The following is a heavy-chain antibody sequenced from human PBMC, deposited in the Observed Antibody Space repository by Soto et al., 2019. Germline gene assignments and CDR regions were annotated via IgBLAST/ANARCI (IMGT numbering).Heavy chain of an antibody. J-gene: IGHJ4*02. V-gene: IGHV4-34*01. Sequence: QVQLQQWGAGLLKPSETLSLTCAVYGESFSGHSWSWLRQPPGKGLEWIGEINHSGSTTYNPSLKRRVTISVDTSQNKFSLKLSSVTAADTAVYYCARGNFNWIYWGQGTLVTVSS. CDR3: ARGNFNWIY. CDR2: INHSGST. CDR1: GESFSGHS. D-gene: IGHD1-20*01.